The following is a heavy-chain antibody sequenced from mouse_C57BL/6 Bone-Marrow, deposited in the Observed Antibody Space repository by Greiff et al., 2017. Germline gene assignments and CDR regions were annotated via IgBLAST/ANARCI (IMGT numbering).Heavy chain of an antibody. J-gene: IGHJ2*01. CDR3: ARRVHYYGRGNYFDY. CDR2: SNPGSGGT. D-gene: IGHD1-1*01. Sequence: VQLQQSGAELVRPGTSVKVSCKASGYAFTNYLIEWVKQRPGQGLEWIGVSNPGSGGTNYNEKFKGKATLNADKSSSTAYMQLSSLTSEDSAVYFCARRVHYYGRGNYFDYWGQGTTLTVSS. CDR1: GYAFTNYL. V-gene: IGHV1-54*01.